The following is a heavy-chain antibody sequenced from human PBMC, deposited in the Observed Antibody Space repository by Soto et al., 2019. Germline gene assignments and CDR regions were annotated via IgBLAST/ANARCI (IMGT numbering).Heavy chain of an antibody. CDR1: GGSISSGGYY. CDR2: IYYSGST. Sequence: SETLSLTCTVSGGSISSGGYYWSWIRQHPGKGLEWIGYIYYSGSTYYNPSLKSRVTISVDTSKNQFSLKLSSVTAADTAVYYCARHRFGDALYYWGQGTLVTVSS. CDR3: ARHRFGDALYY. J-gene: IGHJ4*02. D-gene: IGHD3-10*01. V-gene: IGHV4-31*03.